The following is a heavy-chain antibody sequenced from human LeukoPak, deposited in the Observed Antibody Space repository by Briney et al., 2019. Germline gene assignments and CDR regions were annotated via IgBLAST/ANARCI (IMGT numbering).Heavy chain of an antibody. CDR2: INPSGGST. Sequence: ASVKVSCKASGYTFTSYYMHWVRQAPGQGLEWMGIINPSGGSTSYAQKFQGRVTMTRDTSTSTVYMELSGLRSEDTAVYYCARAPGVVTAPYYYYYYYMDVWGKGTTVTVSS. CDR1: GYTFTSYY. CDR3: ARAPGVVTAPYYYYYYYMDV. V-gene: IGHV1-46*01. D-gene: IGHD2-21*02. J-gene: IGHJ6*03.